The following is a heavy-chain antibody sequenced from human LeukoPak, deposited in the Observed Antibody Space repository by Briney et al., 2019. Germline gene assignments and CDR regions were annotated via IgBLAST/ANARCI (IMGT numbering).Heavy chain of an antibody. J-gene: IGHJ4*02. CDR3: AAGTAADF. CDR1: GIPFSDYY. V-gene: IGHV3-11*03. Sequence: GGSLRLSCVVSGIPFSDYYMNWIRLAPGKGLEWISYISASSSYTDYAGSVKGRFTISRDNAKNTLYLQMNSLGVEDTAVYYCAAGTAADFWGQGTLVSVSS. D-gene: IGHD6-13*01. CDR2: ISASSSYT.